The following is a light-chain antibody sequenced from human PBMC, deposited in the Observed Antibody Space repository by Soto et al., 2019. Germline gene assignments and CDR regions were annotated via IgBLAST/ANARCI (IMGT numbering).Light chain of an antibody. V-gene: IGKV2-30*02. CDR3: MQGTHRPPT. CDR2: KAS. CDR1: KTLAHNDRNTY. J-gene: IGKJ1*01. Sequence: DVVITQSPLSLPVTLGPPASIPARPIKTLAHNDRNTYLNWFHHKPGQCPRRLIYKASIRSSGVPDRFSGSGSGTDFTLNISRVEAEDVGVYYCMQGTHRPPTFGQGTKVDIK.